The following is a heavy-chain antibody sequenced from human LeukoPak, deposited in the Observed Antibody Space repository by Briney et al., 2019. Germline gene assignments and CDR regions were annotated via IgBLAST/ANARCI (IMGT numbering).Heavy chain of an antibody. J-gene: IGHJ6*02. Sequence: GGSLRLSCAASGFTFSSYWMSWVRQAPGKGLEWVANIKQDGSEKYYVDSVKGRFTISRENAKNSLYLQMNSLRAKDTAVYYCARDMSAYYYYYGMDVWGQATTVTVSS. CDR2: IKQDGSEK. CDR1: GFTFSSYW. V-gene: IGHV3-7*01. CDR3: ARDMSAYYYYYGMDV.